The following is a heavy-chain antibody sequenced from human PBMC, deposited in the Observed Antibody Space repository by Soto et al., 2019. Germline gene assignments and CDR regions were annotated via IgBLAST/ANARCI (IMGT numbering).Heavy chain of an antibody. CDR3: ARVDIVVVPAAIRYYYYYGMDV. D-gene: IGHD2-2*02. J-gene: IGHJ6*02. V-gene: IGHV1-69*06. Sequence: GASVKVSCKASGGTFSSYAISWVRQAPGQGLEWMGGIIPIFGTANYAQKFQGRVTITADKSTSTAYMELSSLRSEDTAVYYCARVDIVVVPAAIRYYYYYGMDVWGQGTTVTVSS. CDR1: GGTFSSYA. CDR2: IIPIFGTA.